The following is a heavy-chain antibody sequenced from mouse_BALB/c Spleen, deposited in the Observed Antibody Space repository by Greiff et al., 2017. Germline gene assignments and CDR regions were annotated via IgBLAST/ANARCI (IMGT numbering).Heavy chain of an antibody. V-gene: IGHV1S22*01. Sequence: LQQPGSELVRPGASVKLSCKASGYTFTSYWMHWVKQRPGQGLEWIGNIYPVSGSTNYDEKFKSKATLTVDTSSSTAYMQLSSLTSEDSAVYYCTRSHYYYGSSYRFDYWGQGTTLTVSS. J-gene: IGHJ2*01. CDR1: GYTFTSYW. D-gene: IGHD1-1*01. CDR2: IYPVSGST. CDR3: TRSHYYYGSSYRFDY.